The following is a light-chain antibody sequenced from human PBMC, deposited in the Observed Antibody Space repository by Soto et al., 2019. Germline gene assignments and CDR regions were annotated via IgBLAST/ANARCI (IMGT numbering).Light chain of an antibody. CDR3: SSYKSRSTYV. CDR2: EVS. Sequence: LTQPASVSGSPGQSITISCTGTSSDVGGYNYVSWYQQHPGKAPKLMIYEVSNRPSGVSNRFSGSKSGNTASLTISGLQAEEEAAYYCSSYKSRSTYVFGTGTKVTVL. V-gene: IGLV2-14*01. CDR1: SSDVGGYNY. J-gene: IGLJ1*01.